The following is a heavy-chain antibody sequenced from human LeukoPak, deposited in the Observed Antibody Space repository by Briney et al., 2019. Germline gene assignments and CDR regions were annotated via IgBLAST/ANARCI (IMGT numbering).Heavy chain of an antibody. CDR3: ARADAIQLEGMLAFDI. Sequence: GESLKISCKASGYTFTGYYMHWVRQAPGQGLEWVGWINPNSGGTNYAQKFQGWVTMTRDTSISTAYMELSRLRSDDTAVYYCARADAIQLEGMLAFDIWGQGAMVTVSS. V-gene: IGHV1-2*04. CDR1: GYTFTGYY. CDR2: INPNSGGT. J-gene: IGHJ3*02. D-gene: IGHD1-1*01.